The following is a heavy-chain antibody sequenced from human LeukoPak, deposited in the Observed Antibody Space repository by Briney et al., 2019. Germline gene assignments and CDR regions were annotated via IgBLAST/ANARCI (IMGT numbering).Heavy chain of an antibody. J-gene: IGHJ4*02. CDR3: ARQLKGGHGDSPVGY. D-gene: IGHD4-17*01. V-gene: IGHV3-33*01. CDR1: GFTFSTYG. Sequence: PGGSLRLSCAASGFTFSTYGMHWVRQAPGKGLEWVAVVWYDGSNIHYVDSVKGRFTISRDNSKSTLYLQMNSLTAEDTAVYYCARQLKGGHGDSPVGYWGQGTLVTVSS. CDR2: VWYDGSNI.